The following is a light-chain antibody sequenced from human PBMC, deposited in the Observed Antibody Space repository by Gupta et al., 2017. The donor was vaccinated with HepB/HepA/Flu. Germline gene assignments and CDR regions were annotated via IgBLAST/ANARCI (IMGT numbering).Light chain of an antibody. CDR3: QHYTDWPPWT. J-gene: IGKJ1*01. Sequence: EIVMTQSPATLSVSPGRSANLSCRVSQNIGSNLARYQQRPGHPPSLLNFHASLRAAGTPSRFSGTGSGTEFTLTISSPQSEDSAVYYCQHYTDWPPWTFGQGTKVEIK. CDR1: QNIGSN. CDR2: HAS. V-gene: IGKV3-15*01.